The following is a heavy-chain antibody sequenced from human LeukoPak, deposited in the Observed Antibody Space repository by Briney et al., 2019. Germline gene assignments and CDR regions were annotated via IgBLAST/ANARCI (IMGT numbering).Heavy chain of an antibody. D-gene: IGHD6-6*01. J-gene: IGHJ4*02. CDR3: ARDPGAAHHDYFDY. CDR2: INHSGST. Sequence: SETLSLTCAVYGGSFSGYYWSWIRQPPGKGLEWIGEINHSGSTNYNPSLKSRVTISVDTSQNQFSLKLRSVTAANTAVYCSARDPGAAHHDYFDYWGQGTLVTVSS. CDR1: GGSFSGYY. V-gene: IGHV4-34*01.